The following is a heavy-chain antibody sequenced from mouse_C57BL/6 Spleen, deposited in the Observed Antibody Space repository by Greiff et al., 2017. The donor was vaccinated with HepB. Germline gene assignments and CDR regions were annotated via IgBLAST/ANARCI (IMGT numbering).Heavy chain of an antibody. V-gene: IGHV7-1*01. J-gene: IGHJ2*01. D-gene: IGHD2-13*01. CDR3: ARDASDDYVGGLDY. CDR2: SRNRASDYTT. CDR1: GFAFSDFY. Sequence: EVQLQESGGGLVQSGRSLRLSCAASGFAFSDFYMEWVRQAPGKGLEWIAASRNRASDYTTEYSASVKGRFIVTRDTSQSILYLHMNALSAEDTAIYYCARDASDDYVGGLDYWGQGTTLTVSS.